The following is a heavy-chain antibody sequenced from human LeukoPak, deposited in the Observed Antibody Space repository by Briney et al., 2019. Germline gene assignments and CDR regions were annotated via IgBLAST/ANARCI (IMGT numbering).Heavy chain of an antibody. CDR1: GGSISSYY. CDR2: IYTSGST. J-gene: IGHJ3*02. Sequence: SETLSLTCTVSGGSISSYYWSWIRQPAGKGLEWIGCIYTSGSTNYNPSLKSRVTMSVDTSKNQFSLKLSSVTAADTAVYYCARVNYDFWSGYYIGDAFDTWGQGTMVTVSS. CDR3: ARVNYDFWSGYYIGDAFDT. D-gene: IGHD3-3*01. V-gene: IGHV4-4*07.